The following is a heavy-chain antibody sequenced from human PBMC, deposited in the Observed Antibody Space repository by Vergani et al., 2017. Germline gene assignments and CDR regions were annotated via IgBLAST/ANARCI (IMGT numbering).Heavy chain of an antibody. Sequence: QVQLVQSGAEVKKPGASVKVSCKASGYTFTSYDINWVRQATGQGLEWMGWMNPNSGNTGYAQKFQGRVTMTRNTSISTAYMELSSLRSEDTAVYYCAREGGYCSSTSCYRSHLYYYYYMDVWGKGTTVTVSS. CDR3: AREGGYCSSTSCYRSHLYYYYYMDV. V-gene: IGHV1-8*01. D-gene: IGHD2-2*02. CDR2: MNPNSGNT. J-gene: IGHJ6*03. CDR1: GYTFTSYD.